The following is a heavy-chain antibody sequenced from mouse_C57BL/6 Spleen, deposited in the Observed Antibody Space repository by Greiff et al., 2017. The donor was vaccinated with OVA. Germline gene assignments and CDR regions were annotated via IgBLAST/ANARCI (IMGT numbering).Heavy chain of an antibody. CDR2: IYPGDGDT. D-gene: IGHD2-4*01. Sequence: QVHVKQSGPELLKPGASVKISCKASGYAFSSSWMNWVKQRPGKGLEWIGRIYPGDGDTNYNRQFKGKATLTADTSSSTAYMQLRSLTSEDSAVSFWERRIMDDWGQGTTLTVSS. V-gene: IGHV1-82*01. CDR1: GYAFSSSW. J-gene: IGHJ2*01. CDR3: ERRIMDD.